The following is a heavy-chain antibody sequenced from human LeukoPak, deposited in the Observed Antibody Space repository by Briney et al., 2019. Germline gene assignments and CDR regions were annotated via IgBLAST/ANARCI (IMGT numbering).Heavy chain of an antibody. Sequence: GGSLRLSCAASGFIFNNYWMTWVRQAPGKGLQWVANIKQDGSDKYYVDSVQGRFTISRDDDQNLLYLQMNSLRAEDTAVYYCTRMRSWSFDYWGKGTLVTVSS. D-gene: IGHD2-15*01. J-gene: IGHJ4*02. CDR3: TRMRSWSFDY. CDR1: GFIFNNYW. V-gene: IGHV3-7*01. CDR2: IKQDGSDK.